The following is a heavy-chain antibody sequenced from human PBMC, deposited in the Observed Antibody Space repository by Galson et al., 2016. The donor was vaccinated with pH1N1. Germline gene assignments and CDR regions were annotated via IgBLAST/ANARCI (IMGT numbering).Heavy chain of an antibody. CDR2: ITYTSGTT. D-gene: IGHD4-23*01. J-gene: IGHJ3*01. V-gene: IGHV3-48*04. CDR3: ARPGNYDGDRRGAFDL. CDR1: GFTFSNWH. Sequence: LRLSCAASGFTFSNWHMDWVRQAPGEGLEWISFITYTSGTTYYADSVKGRFIVSRDNARNSLYLEMNSLRVEDTAVYYCARPGNYDGDRRGAFDLWGQGTMVTVSP.